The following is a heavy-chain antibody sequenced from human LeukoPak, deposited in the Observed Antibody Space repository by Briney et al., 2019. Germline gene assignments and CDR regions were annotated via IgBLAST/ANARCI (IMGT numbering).Heavy chain of an antibody. CDR2: IYYSGST. J-gene: IGHJ4*02. CDR1: GGSISSYY. Sequence: SETLSLTCTVSGGSISSYYWSWIRQPPGKGLEWIGYIYYSGSTNYNPSLKSRVTITVDTSKNQFSLKLSSVTAADTAVYYCARTPVSTVTTPDNLDYWGQGTLVTVSS. D-gene: IGHD4-11*01. V-gene: IGHV4-59*01. CDR3: ARTPVSTVTTPDNLDY.